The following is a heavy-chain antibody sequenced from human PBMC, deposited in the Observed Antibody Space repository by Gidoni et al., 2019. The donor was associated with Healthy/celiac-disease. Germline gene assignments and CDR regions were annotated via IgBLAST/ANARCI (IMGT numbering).Heavy chain of an antibody. V-gene: IGHV3-30*18. Sequence: QVQLVESGVGVVQPGRSLRLYCAAPGFTFSRYGMRWARQAPGKGLEWVGVISYDGSNKYYADSVKGRFTISRDNSKNTLYLQMNSRRAEDTAVYYCGKDRPQKRGYSYGIDYWGQGTLVTVSS. CDR2: ISYDGSNK. J-gene: IGHJ4*02. CDR3: GKDRPQKRGYSYGIDY. CDR1: GFTFSRYG. D-gene: IGHD5-18*01.